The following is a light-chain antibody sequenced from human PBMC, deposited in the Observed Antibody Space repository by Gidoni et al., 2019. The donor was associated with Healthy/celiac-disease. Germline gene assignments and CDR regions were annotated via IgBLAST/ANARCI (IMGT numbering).Light chain of an antibody. CDR3: QQSYSTPRT. Sequence: DLQLTQPPSSLSASVGDRVTITCRASQSISSYLNWYQQKQGKAPKLLIYAASSLQRGVPSRFSGSGSGTDFTLTISSLQPEDFATYYCQQSYSTPRTFGQGTKVEIK. CDR1: QSISSY. V-gene: IGKV1-39*01. J-gene: IGKJ1*01. CDR2: AAS.